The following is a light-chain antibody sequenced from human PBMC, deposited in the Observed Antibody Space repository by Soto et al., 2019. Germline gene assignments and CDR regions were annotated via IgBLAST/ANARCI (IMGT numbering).Light chain of an antibody. CDR3: QQYNNWPPWT. CDR2: GAS. V-gene: IGKV3-15*01. J-gene: IGKJ1*01. CDR1: QSVSSN. Sequence: EIVMTQSPATLSVSPGERATLSCRASQSVSSNLAWYQQKPGQAPRLLIYGASTRATGIPARFSGSRSGTAFTLTINSLQSEDCAVYYCQQYNNWPPWTFGQGTKVEI.